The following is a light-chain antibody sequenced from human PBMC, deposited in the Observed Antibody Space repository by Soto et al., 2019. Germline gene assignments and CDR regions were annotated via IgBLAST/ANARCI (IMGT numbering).Light chain of an antibody. CDR1: SSNIGSKT. CDR2: SNY. J-gene: IGLJ1*01. V-gene: IGLV1-44*01. CDR3: SAWDASLNGYV. Sequence: QSVLTQPPSSYGTPGQRVTISCSGSSSNIGSKTVNWYQQLPGTAPKLLIYSNYQRPSGVPDRFSGSKSGTSASLAISGLQSEDEADYYCSAWDASLNGYVFGTGTQLTVL.